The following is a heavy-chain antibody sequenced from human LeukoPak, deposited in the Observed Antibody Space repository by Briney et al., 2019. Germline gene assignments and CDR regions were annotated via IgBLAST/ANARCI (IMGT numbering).Heavy chain of an antibody. Sequence: GGSLRLSCAASGFTFSSYWMHWVRQAPGKGLVWVSRINSDGSSTSYADSVKGRFTISRDNAKNTLYLQMNSLRAEDTAVYYCAKDPIAAAGTNAFDYWGQGTLVTVSS. J-gene: IGHJ4*02. CDR2: INSDGSST. D-gene: IGHD6-13*01. V-gene: IGHV3-74*01. CDR3: AKDPIAAAGTNAFDY. CDR1: GFTFSSYW.